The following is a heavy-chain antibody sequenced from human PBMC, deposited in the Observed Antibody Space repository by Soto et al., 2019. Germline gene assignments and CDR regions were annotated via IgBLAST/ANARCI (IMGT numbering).Heavy chain of an antibody. J-gene: IGHJ6*03. V-gene: IGHV4-39*01. CDR1: GGSISSSSYY. Sequence: SETLSLTCTVSGGSISSSSYYWGWIRQPPGKGLEWIGSIYYSGSTYYNPSLKSRVTISVDTSKNQFSLKLSSVTAADTAVYYCARRRLGYCSSTSCYAGYYYYMDVWGKGTTVTVSS. CDR3: ARRRLGYCSSTSCYAGYYYYMDV. CDR2: IYYSGST. D-gene: IGHD2-2*01.